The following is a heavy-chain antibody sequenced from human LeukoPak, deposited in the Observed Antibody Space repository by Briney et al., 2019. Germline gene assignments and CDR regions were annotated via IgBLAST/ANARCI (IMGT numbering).Heavy chain of an antibody. J-gene: IGHJ4*02. V-gene: IGHV4-39*01. CDR1: GGSISSSTYY. CDR2: IYYNGNT. D-gene: IGHD2-2*02. Sequence: SETLSLTCTVSGGSISSSTYYWVWIRQPPGEGLEWIRSIYYNGNTYYNPSLKSRVTISVDTSKNQFSLRLSSVTATDRAVYYCASSPGGYCSSASCYTGGYFDYWGQGSLVTVSS. CDR3: ASSPGGYCSSASCYTGGYFDY.